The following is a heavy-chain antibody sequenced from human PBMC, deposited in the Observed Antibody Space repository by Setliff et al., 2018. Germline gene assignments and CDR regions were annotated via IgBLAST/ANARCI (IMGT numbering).Heavy chain of an antibody. D-gene: IGHD5-12*01. CDR2: ISGDSVYI. Sequence: GGSLRLSCAASGFTFSTYSMSWVRQAPGKGLEWVSAISGDSVYIYYVDSVKGRFTISRDNAKNSLYLQMNSLRADDTAVYYCAKGRRGYSGYGNDLDYWGQGTPVTVSS. CDR1: GFTFSTYS. V-gene: IGHV3-23*01. CDR3: AKGRRGYSGYGNDLDY. J-gene: IGHJ4*02.